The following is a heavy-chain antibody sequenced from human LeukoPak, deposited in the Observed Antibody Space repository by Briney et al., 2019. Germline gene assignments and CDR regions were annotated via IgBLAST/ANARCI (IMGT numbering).Heavy chain of an antibody. CDR3: AKWGDYDILTGYYVSDF. J-gene: IGHJ4*02. CDR2: ITGSGDTT. D-gene: IGHD3-9*01. V-gene: IGHV3-23*01. CDR1: GFIFRNYA. Sequence: PGGSLRLSCAASGFIFRNYAMSWVRQAPGKGLEWVSAITGSGDTTCYADSVKGRFTISRDNSKNTLYVDMNTLRAEDTAVYYCAKWGDYDILTGYYVSDFWGQGTLVTVSS.